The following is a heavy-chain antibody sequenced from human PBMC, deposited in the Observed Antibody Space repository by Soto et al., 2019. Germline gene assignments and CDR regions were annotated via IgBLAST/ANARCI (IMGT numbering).Heavy chain of an antibody. CDR2: TRNKANSYTT. J-gene: IGHJ6*02. D-gene: IGHD3-3*01. CDR1: GFTFSDHY. Sequence: DVQLVESGGGLVQPGGSLRLSCAASGFTFSDHYMDWVRQAPGKGLEWVGRTRNKANSYTTEYAASVKGRFTISRDDSKNSLYLQMNSLKTEDTAVYYCARGAPTYYDFWSGYRTSYGMDVWGQGTTVTVSS. CDR3: ARGAPTYYDFWSGYRTSYGMDV. V-gene: IGHV3-72*01.